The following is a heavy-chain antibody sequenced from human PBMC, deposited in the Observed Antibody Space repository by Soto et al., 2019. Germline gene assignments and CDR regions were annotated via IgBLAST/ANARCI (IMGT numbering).Heavy chain of an antibody. CDR3: TRLIGDSWLDS. CDR1: GDSVSTNSAT. V-gene: IGHV6-1*01. CDR2: TYYRSQWYS. D-gene: IGHD2-8*01. J-gene: IGHJ5*01. Sequence: QVQLQQSGPGLVKPSQTLSLTCAISGDSVSTNSATWDWIRQSPSRGLEWLGRTYYRSQWYSDYAVSLQGRITINPDTSNNQLSLQLNSVTPDDSAVDYCTRLIGDSWLDSWGQGTLVTVSS.